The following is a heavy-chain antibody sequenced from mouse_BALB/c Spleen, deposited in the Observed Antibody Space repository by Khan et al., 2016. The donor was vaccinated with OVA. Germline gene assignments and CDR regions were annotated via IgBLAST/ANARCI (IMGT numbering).Heavy chain of an antibody. V-gene: IGHV5-15*02. J-gene: IGHJ3*01. Sequence: EVELVESGGGLVQPGGSRKLSCAASGFTFSDYGMAWVRQAPGKGPEWVAFISDLAYTFYYADTVTGRFTLSRENAKNTLYLEMSSLRSGDTAMCYCARGGGTAPIAYWGQGTLVTVSA. D-gene: IGHD1-2*01. CDR1: GFTFSDYG. CDR3: ARGGGTAPIAY. CDR2: ISDLAYTF.